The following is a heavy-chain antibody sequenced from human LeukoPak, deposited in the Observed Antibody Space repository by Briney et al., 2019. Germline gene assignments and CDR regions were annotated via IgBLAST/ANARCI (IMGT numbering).Heavy chain of an antibody. Sequence: PGGSLRLSYAASGFTFSSYWMSWVRQAPGKGLEWVANIKQDGSEKYYVDSVKGRFTISRDNAKNSLYLQMNSLRAEDTAVYYCARDAYGDHNWFDPWGQGTLVTVSS. D-gene: IGHD4-17*01. V-gene: IGHV3-7*01. J-gene: IGHJ5*02. CDR1: GFTFSSYW. CDR2: IKQDGSEK. CDR3: ARDAYGDHNWFDP.